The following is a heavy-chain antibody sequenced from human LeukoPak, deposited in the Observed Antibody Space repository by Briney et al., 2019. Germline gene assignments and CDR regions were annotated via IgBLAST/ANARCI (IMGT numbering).Heavy chain of an antibody. CDR2: ISAYNGNT. Sequence: ASVKVSCMASGYTFTSYGISWVRQAPGEGLEWMGWISAYNGNTNYAQKLQGRVTMTTDTSTSTAYMELRSLRSDDTAVYYCARVLTYYYYGMDIWGQGTTVTVSS. J-gene: IGHJ6*02. CDR1: GYTFTSYG. CDR3: ARVLTYYYYGMDI. V-gene: IGHV1-18*01.